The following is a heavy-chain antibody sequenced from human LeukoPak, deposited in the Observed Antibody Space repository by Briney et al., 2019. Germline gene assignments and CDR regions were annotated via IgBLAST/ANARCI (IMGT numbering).Heavy chain of an antibody. CDR1: GFIVSSKY. D-gene: IGHD2-21*02. J-gene: IGHJ6*02. Sequence: GGSLRLSCAASGFIVSSKYKSWVRQAPGKGLEWVSTVYSNDDTYYADPVKGRFSISRDKSKNTLYLQMNSLRAEDTAVYYCGSSTVHYYNYGMDVWGQGATVTVSS. CDR2: VYSNDDT. V-gene: IGHV3-53*01. CDR3: GSSTVHYYNYGMDV.